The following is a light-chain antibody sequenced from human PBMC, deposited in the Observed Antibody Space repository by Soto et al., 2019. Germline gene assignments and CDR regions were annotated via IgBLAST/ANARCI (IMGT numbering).Light chain of an antibody. CDR2: DAS. CDR1: QSISSW. CDR3: QEYNSYSRT. V-gene: IGKV1-5*01. J-gene: IGKJ1*01. Sequence: DIHMSQSPSTLSASVGYRFTITCRASQSISSWLAWYQQKPGKAPKLLIYDASSLERGVPSRFRGSGSGTEFTLTISSLQPDDFATYYCQEYNSYSRTFGQGTKVDIK.